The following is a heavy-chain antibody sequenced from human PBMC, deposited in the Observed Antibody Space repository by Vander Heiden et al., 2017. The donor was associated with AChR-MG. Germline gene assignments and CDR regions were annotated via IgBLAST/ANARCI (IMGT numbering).Heavy chain of an antibody. CDR3: AKDLILRTYDSSGYYGYDY. Sequence: QVQLVESGGGVVHPGRPQRPPCPASAFTLSSYGLDWVRQAPGKGLEWGAVISYDGSNKYYADSVKGRFTISRDNSKNTLYLQMNSLRAEDTAVYYCAKDLILRTYDSSGYYGYDYWGQGTLVTVSS. D-gene: IGHD3-22*01. V-gene: IGHV3-30*18. CDR1: AFTLSSYG. CDR2: ISYDGSNK. J-gene: IGHJ4*02.